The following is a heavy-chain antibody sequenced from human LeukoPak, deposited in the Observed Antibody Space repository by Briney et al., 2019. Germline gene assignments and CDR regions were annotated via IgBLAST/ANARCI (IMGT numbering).Heavy chain of an antibody. CDR1: GYRFPSYR. CDR2: IYPGDSDT. V-gene: IGHV5-51*01. J-gene: IGHJ3*02. CDR3: ARQRDGYNRDAFDI. Sequence: GESLKISCEGSGYRFPSYRIGWVRQTPGKGLEWMGIIYPGDSDTRYSPSFQGQVTISADKSVSTAYLQWSSLKASDTAICYCARQRDGYNRDAFDIWGRGTMVTVSS. D-gene: IGHD5-24*01.